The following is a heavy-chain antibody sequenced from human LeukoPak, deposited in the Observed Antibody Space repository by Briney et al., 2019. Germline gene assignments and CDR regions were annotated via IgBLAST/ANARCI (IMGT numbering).Heavy chain of an antibody. J-gene: IGHJ6*02. CDR1: GGSFSGYY. Sequence: PSETLSLTCAVYGGSFSGYYWSWIRQHPGKGLEWIGYIYYSGSTYYNPSLKSRVTISVDTSKNQFSLKLSSVTAADTAVYYCARDRSVCSSTSCYTFDYYYGMDVWGQGTTVTVSS. V-gene: IGHV4-31*11. CDR3: ARDRSVCSSTSCYTFDYYYGMDV. CDR2: IYYSGST. D-gene: IGHD2-2*02.